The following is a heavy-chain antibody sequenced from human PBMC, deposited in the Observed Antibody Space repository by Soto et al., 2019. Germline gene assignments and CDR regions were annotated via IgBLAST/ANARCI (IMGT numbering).Heavy chain of an antibody. D-gene: IGHD5-18*01. J-gene: IGHJ5*02. CDR3: ARVTSGYSYKNRRFDP. CDR1: GGSISSGGYY. V-gene: IGHV4-31*03. Sequence: SETLSLTCTVSGGSISSGGYYWSWIRQHPGKGLEWIGYIYYSGSTYYNPSLKSRVTISVDTSKNQFSLKLSSVTAADTAVYYCARVTSGYSYKNRRFDPWGQTTLLTVSS. CDR2: IYYSGST.